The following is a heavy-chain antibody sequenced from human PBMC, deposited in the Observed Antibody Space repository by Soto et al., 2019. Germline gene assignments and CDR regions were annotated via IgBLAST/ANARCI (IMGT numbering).Heavy chain of an antibody. CDR1: GFAFSNYS. CDR2: IRSSGSPT. D-gene: IGHD2-2*01. CDR3: ARMTSSISPGC. J-gene: IGHJ4*02. V-gene: IGHV3-48*01. Sequence: EVQLVESGGGLVQPGGSLRLSCVASGFAFSNYSMNWVRQAPGKGLEWVSYIRSSGSPTYYAGSVKGRFTISRDNAKKSLYLPMNSLRAEDTAVYYCARMTSSISPGCWGQGTLVTVSS.